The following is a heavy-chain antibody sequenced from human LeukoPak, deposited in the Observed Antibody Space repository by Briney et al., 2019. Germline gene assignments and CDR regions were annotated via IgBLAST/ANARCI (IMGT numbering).Heavy chain of an antibody. CDR3: ASRGVSGRAFDI. CDR1: GFSVSNYF. D-gene: IGHD1-26*01. J-gene: IGHJ3*02. V-gene: IGHV3-66*01. CDR2: IYSGGST. Sequence: GGSLRLSCAASGFSVSNYFMAWVRQAPGKGLEWVSVIYSGGSTYYADSVKGRFTISRDNSKNTLYLQMNSLRAEDTAVYYCASRGVSGRAFDIWGQGTMVTVSS.